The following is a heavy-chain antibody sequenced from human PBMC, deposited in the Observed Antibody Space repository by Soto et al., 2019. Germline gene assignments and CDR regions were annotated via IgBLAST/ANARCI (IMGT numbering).Heavy chain of an antibody. CDR3: AKESHEYSNSFYCDF. Sequence: GESLKISCKGSEYSFTNYWISWVRQRPGKGLEWMGRIDPSDSYSTYSPSFRGHVTISADRSISTAYLQWSSLKASDNAIYYCAKESHEYSNSFYCDFWGQGTLVTVSS. V-gene: IGHV5-10-1*01. CDR2: IDPSDSYS. D-gene: IGHD4-4*01. CDR1: EYSFTNYW. J-gene: IGHJ4*02.